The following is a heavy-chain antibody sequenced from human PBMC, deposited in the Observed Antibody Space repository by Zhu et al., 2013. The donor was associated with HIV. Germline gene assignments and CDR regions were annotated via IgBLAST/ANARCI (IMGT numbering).Heavy chain of an antibody. CDR2: ISPGTWDT. Sequence: QVQLLQSGSEIKRPGASVTMSCTASGYNFNNYFINWVRQAPGQGPEWMGWISPGTWDTTLAPRFHGRVALTRATASNTIYLFLGSLRPDDTAMYFCARALTRTVSVNNGRAALDLWGQGTDLTVST. V-gene: IGHV1-2*02. D-gene: IGHD6-19*01. CDR1: GYNFNNYF. J-gene: IGHJ4*02. CDR3: ARALTRTVSVNNGRAALDL.